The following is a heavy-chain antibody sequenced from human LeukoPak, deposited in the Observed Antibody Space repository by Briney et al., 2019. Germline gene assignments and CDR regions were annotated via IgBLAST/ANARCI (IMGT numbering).Heavy chain of an antibody. J-gene: IGHJ4*02. V-gene: IGHV2-5*02. D-gene: IGHD3-22*01. CDR1: GFSLSTSGVG. Sequence: SGPTLVNPTQTLTLTCTFSGFSLSTSGVGVGWIRQPPGKALEWLALIYWDDDKRYSPSLKSRLTITKDTSKNQVVLTMTNMDPVDTATYYCAHTTYYYDSSGNIRFDYWGQGTLVTVSS. CDR3: AHTTYYYDSSGNIRFDY. CDR2: IYWDDDK.